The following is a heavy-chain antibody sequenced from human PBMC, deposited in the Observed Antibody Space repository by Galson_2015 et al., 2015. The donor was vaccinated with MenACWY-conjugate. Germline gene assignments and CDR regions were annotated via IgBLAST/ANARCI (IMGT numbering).Heavy chain of an antibody. J-gene: IGHJ4*02. CDR2: ADPTNSYT. CDR3: ARQKWGYYDSSGSTDY. V-gene: IGHV5-10-1*01. Sequence: QSGAEVKEPGESLRISCKGSGYSFTSYWISWVRQMPGKDLEWMGKADPTNSYTNYSPSFQGHVTISADKSISTAYLQWSSLKASDTAMYYCARQKWGYYDSSGSTDYWGQGTLVTVSS. CDR1: GYSFTSYW. D-gene: IGHD3-22*01.